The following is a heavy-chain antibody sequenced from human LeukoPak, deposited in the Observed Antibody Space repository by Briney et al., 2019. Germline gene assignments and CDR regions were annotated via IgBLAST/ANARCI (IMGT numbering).Heavy chain of an antibody. V-gene: IGHV3-74*01. Sequence: PGGSLRLSCAASGFTFSNYWIHWVRQAPGKGLVWVSRINTDGSRTNYADSVKGRFTISRDNAKNTLYLQMNSLRAEDTAVYYCARGDSLIVDSSGYFRDAFDVWGQGTTVTVSS. CDR1: GFTFSNYW. CDR2: INTDGSRT. D-gene: IGHD3-22*01. J-gene: IGHJ3*01. CDR3: ARGDSLIVDSSGYFRDAFDV.